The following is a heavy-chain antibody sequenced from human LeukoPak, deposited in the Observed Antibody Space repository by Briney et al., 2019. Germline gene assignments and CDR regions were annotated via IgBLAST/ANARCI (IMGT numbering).Heavy chain of an antibody. J-gene: IGHJ6*02. CDR2: IIPIFGTA. Sequence: SVKVSCKASGGTFSSYAISWVRQAPGQGLEWMGGIIPIFGTANYAQKFQGRVTITADESTSTAYMELSSLRSEDTAVYYCARDHETTKVSGTYGMDVWGQGTTVTVSS. D-gene: IGHD1-7*01. CDR3: ARDHETTKVSGTYGMDV. V-gene: IGHV1-69*13. CDR1: GGTFSSYA.